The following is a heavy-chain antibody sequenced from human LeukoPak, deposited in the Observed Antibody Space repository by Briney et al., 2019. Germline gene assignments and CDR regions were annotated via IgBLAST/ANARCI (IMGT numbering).Heavy chain of an antibody. J-gene: IGHJ4*02. CDR2: MNPNSGNT. D-gene: IGHD6-25*01. V-gene: IGHV1-8*01. CDR1: GNTFHSYD. Sequence: GASVKVSCKASGNTFHSYDINWVRKATGQGLEWVGWMNPNSGNTDYAQKFQGRLTLTSDTSRGTAYLELSSLRSEDTADYYCSSGHASGGWGQGTPVTVSS. CDR3: SSGHASGG.